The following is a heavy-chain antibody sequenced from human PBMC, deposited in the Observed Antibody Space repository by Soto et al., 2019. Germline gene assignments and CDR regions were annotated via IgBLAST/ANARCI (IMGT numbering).Heavy chain of an antibody. Sequence: QVQLVQSGAEGKNPGSSVKVSCKASGGTFSSYAISWVRQAPGQGLEWMGGIIPIFGTANYAQKFQGRVTITADESTSKAYMELSSLRSDYTAVYYCASPSGDDSDSSGYPRFDYWVQGTLVTVSS. J-gene: IGHJ4*02. CDR1: GGTFSSYA. D-gene: IGHD3-22*01. CDR2: IIPIFGTA. V-gene: IGHV1-69*01. CDR3: ASPSGDDSDSSGYPRFDY.